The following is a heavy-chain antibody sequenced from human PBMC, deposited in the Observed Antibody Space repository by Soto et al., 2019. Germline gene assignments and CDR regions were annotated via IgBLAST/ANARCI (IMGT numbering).Heavy chain of an antibody. V-gene: IGHV6-1*01. D-gene: IGHD6-19*01. CDR1: GDSVSSNSVA. J-gene: IGHJ4*02. CDR2: TYYRSKSYT. CDR3: ARSSSDWYFDY. Sequence: SQTLSLTCAISGDSVSSNSVARNWIRQSPSRGLEWLGRTYYRSKSYTDYAVSVKSRITINPDTSKNQFSLQLNSVTPEDTAVYYCARSSSDWYFDYWGQGALVTVSS.